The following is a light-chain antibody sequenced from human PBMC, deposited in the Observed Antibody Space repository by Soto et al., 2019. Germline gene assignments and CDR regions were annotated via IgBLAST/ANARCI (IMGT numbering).Light chain of an antibody. J-gene: IGKJ5*01. V-gene: IGKV3-20*01. CDR1: QSVSSIY. CDR2: GAS. Sequence: EIVLTQSTGTLSLSPGERATLSCRASQSVSSIYLAWYQQKPGQAPRLLIYGASSRATGIPDRFSGSGSGTDFTLTISRLEPEDFAVYYCQQYGSSLITFGQGTRLEVK. CDR3: QQYGSSLIT.